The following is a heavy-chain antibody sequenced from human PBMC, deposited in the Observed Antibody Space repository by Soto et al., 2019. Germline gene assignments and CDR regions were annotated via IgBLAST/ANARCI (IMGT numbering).Heavy chain of an antibody. CDR3: ARDRRLSSYSHFDYYYYGMDV. V-gene: IGHV3-30-3*01. Sequence: LRLSFAASVFTFSSYAMHWVRQAPGKGLEWVAVISYDGSNKYYADSVKGRFTISRDNSKNTLYLQMNSLRAEDTAVYYCARDRRLSSYSHFDYYYYGMDVWGQGTTVTVLL. CDR2: ISYDGSNK. CDR1: VFTFSSYA. D-gene: IGHD6-6*01. J-gene: IGHJ6*02.